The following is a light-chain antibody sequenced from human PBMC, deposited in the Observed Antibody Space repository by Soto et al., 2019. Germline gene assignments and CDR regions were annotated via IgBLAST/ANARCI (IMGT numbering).Light chain of an antibody. J-gene: IGKJ1*01. CDR1: QSITDW. V-gene: IGKV1-5*03. Sequence: DIQMTQSPSTLSASVGDRVTITCRASQSITDWLAWYQQKAGKAPNLLIYRASNLESGVPSRFSCTGFGTEFTLTISSLQPDDFATYYCQQYNGTFGQGTKVEMK. CDR3: QQYNGT. CDR2: RAS.